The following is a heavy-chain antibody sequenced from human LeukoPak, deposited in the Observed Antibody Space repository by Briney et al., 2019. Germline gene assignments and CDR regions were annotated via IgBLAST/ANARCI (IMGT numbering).Heavy chain of an antibody. Sequence: PTASVKVSCKTFDYTFTAYGINWVRQAPGQGLEWMGWIRSDNGKTNYAQKLQGRVTLTTDTTTSTAYMELRSLRSDDTAIYYCARDYSSGWYSVDYWGQGTLITVSS. D-gene: IGHD6-19*01. CDR2: IRSDNGKT. J-gene: IGHJ4*02. V-gene: IGHV1-18*01. CDR3: ARDYSSGWYSVDY. CDR1: DYTFTAYG.